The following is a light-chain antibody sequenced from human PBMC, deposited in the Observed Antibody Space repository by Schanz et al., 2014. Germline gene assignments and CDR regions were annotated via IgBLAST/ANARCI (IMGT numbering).Light chain of an antibody. CDR3: QQRFNWPRA. CDR1: QSVSSN. J-gene: IGKJ3*01. Sequence: EIMMTQSPATLSVSPGERATLSCRASQSVSSNLAWYRQKPGQAPSLLIYGASTRATGIPARFSGGGSGTDFTLTISSLEPEDFAVYYCQQRFNWPRAFGPGTKVDIK. V-gene: IGKV3D-15*01. CDR2: GAS.